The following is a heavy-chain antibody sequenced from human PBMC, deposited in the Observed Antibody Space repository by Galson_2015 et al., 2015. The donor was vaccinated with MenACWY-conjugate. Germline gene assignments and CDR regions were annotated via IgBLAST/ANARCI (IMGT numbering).Heavy chain of an antibody. CDR3: AMSTATGWYVRLDS. Sequence: QSGAEVKKPGESLKISCKASGYRFSTNWIGWVRQMPGKDLGWMGIIFPADSDTRYSPSFQGQVTISADKSTSTAYLQWSSLRASDTAIYYCAMSTATGWYVRLDSWGQGTLVTVSS. D-gene: IGHD6-19*01. CDR1: GYRFSTNW. V-gene: IGHV5-51*01. CDR2: IFPADSDT. J-gene: IGHJ4*02.